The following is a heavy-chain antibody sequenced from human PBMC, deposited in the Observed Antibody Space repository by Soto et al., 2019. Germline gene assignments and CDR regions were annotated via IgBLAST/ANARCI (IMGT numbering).Heavy chain of an antibody. V-gene: IGHV3-30*18. J-gene: IGHJ6*02. Sequence: GGSLRLSCAASGFTFSSYGMHWVRQAPGKGLEWVAVISYDGSNKYYADSVKGRFTISRDNSKNTLYLQMNSLRAEDTAVYYCAKAKVLLWHGMDVWGQGTTVTVS. D-gene: IGHD3-10*01. CDR2: ISYDGSNK. CDR1: GFTFSSYG. CDR3: AKAKVLLWHGMDV.